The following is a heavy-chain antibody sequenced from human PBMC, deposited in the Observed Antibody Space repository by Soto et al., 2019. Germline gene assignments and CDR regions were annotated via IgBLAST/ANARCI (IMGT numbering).Heavy chain of an antibody. J-gene: IGHJ4*02. V-gene: IGHV6-1*01. Sequence: PSPTLSLTCGICGDSVSNNGATWNWIRQSPSRGLEWLGRAYYRSRWRYDYATSVRGRITINPDTSKNQFSLQLNSVTPEDTAVYYCARDPPDFNSGFGYWGQGTPVAVSS. CDR2: AYYRSRWRY. CDR3: ARDPPDFNSGFGY. CDR1: GDSVSNNGAT. D-gene: IGHD1-26*01.